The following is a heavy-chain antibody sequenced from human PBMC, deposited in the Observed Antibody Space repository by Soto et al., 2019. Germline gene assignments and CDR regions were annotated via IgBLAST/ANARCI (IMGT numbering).Heavy chain of an antibody. Sequence: PSETLCFTCIFSGGSISIGDYYWGWIRQPRGKGLEWIGYIYYSGSTYYNPCLKSRVTISVDTSKNQFSLKLSSVTAADTAVYYCASPQLDPRSSYYYGMDVWGQGTTVTVSS. CDR3: ASPQLDPRSSYYYGMDV. D-gene: IGHD6-6*01. CDR1: GGSISIGDYY. V-gene: IGHV4-30-4*08. CDR2: IYYSGST. J-gene: IGHJ6*01.